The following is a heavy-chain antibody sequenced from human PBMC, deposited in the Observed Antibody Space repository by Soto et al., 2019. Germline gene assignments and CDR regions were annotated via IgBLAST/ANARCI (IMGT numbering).Heavy chain of an antibody. Sequence: QVQLVESGGGVVQPGRSLRLSCAASGFTFSSSSMHWVRQAPGKGLEWVAVISYDGSNKYYADSVKGRFTISRDNSKNTLYLQMNSLRAEDTAVYYCARRGPAQTSCDNYYYFAMDVWGQGTTVTVSS. V-gene: IGHV3-30-3*01. CDR2: ISYDGSNK. CDR1: GFTFSSSS. D-gene: IGHD1-7*01. J-gene: IGHJ6*02. CDR3: ARRGPAQTSCDNYYYFAMDV.